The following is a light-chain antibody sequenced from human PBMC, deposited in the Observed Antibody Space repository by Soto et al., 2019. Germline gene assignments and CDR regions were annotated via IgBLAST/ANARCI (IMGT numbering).Light chain of an antibody. V-gene: IGKV3-20*01. J-gene: IGKJ5*01. CDR1: QSISSSF. CDR2: GAS. Sequence: PGERASLSCGASQSISSSFLAWYKQKPGQATRLLIYGASSRATGIPDRFSGTGSETDLTITISRLEPEDFEVYYCQQYDNSPITFGQGTRLEIK. CDR3: QQYDNSPIT.